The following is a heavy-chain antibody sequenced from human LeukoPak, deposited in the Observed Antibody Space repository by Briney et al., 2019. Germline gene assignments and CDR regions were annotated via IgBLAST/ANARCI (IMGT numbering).Heavy chain of an antibody. D-gene: IGHD3-9*01. CDR3: ARVDYDILTGHTTTNYYYYMDV. V-gene: IGHV5-51*01. Sequence: GESLQISCEGSGYSFTSYWIGWVRQMPGKGLEWMGIIYPGDSDTRYSPPFQGQVTISADKSISTAYLQWSSLKASDTAMYYCARVDYDILTGHTTTNYYYYMDVWGKGTTVTISS. CDR2: IYPGDSDT. J-gene: IGHJ6*03. CDR1: GYSFTSYW.